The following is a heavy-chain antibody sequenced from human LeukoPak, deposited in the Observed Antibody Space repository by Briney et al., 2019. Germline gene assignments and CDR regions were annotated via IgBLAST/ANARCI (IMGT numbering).Heavy chain of an antibody. Sequence: GGSLRLSCAASGFTFSDYYMSWIRQAPGKGLEGVSYISSSGSTIYYADSVKGRFTISRDNAKNSLYLQMNSLRAEDTAVYYCVRDNPRCCGVVPANIDDYWGQGTLVTVSS. CDR3: VRDNPRCCGVVPANIDDY. J-gene: IGHJ4*02. V-gene: IGHV3-11*04. CDR1: GFTFSDYY. D-gene: IGHD2-15*01. CDR2: ISSSGSTI.